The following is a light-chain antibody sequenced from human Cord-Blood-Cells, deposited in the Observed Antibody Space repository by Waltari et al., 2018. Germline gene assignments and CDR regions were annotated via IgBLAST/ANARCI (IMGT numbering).Light chain of an antibody. V-gene: IGLV10-54*01. CDR3: SAWDSSLSAWV. Sequence: QAGLTQPPSVSKGLRQTATLTCTGNSNTVGNQGAAWLQQHQGHPPKLLSYRNNNRPSGISERLSASRSGNTASLTITGLQSEDEADYYCSAWDSSLSAWVFGGGTKLTVL. CDR2: RNN. J-gene: IGLJ3*02. CDR1: SNTVGNQG.